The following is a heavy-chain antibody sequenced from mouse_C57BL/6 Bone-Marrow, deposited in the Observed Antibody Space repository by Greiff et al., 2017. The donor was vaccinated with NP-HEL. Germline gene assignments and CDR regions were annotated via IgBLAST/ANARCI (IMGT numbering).Heavy chain of an antibody. J-gene: IGHJ3*01. V-gene: IGHV5-4*01. Sequence: EVHLVESGGGLVKPGGSLKLSCAASGFTFSSYAMSWVRQTPEKRLEWVATISDGGSYTYYPDNVKGRFTISRDNAKNNLYLQMSHLKSEDTAMYYGAREAHYDYPFAYGGQGTLVTVSA. D-gene: IGHD2-4*01. CDR2: ISDGGSYT. CDR3: AREAHYDYPFAY. CDR1: GFTFSSYA.